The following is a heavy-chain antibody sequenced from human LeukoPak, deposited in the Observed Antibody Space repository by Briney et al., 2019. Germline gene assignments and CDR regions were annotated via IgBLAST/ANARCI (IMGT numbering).Heavy chain of an antibody. Sequence: PSETLSLTCTVSGGSISSYYWSWIRQPPGKGLEWIGYIYYSGSTNYNPSLKSRVTISVDTSKNQFSLRLSSVTAADTAVYYCARVLNTEIDYWGQGTLVTVSS. CDR3: ARVLNTEIDY. J-gene: IGHJ4*02. V-gene: IGHV4-59*01. D-gene: IGHD3-9*01. CDR2: IYYSGST. CDR1: GGSISSYY.